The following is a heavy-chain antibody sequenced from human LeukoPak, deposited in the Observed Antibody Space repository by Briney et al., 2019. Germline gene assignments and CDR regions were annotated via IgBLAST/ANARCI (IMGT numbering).Heavy chain of an antibody. CDR1: GGSIRSHY. CDR3: ARTGSTVTMLYPFDH. Sequence: SETLSLTCTVSGGSIRSHYWSWIRQPPGKGLEWIGYIYYSGSSNYNPSLKSRVSISVDTSKNQFSLKLSSVTAADTAVYYCARTGSTVTMLYPFDHWGQGTLVTVSS. D-gene: IGHD4-17*01. J-gene: IGHJ4*02. CDR2: IYYSGSS. V-gene: IGHV4-59*11.